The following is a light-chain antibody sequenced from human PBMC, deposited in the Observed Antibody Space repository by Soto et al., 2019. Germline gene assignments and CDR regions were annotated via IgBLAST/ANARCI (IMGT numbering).Light chain of an antibody. CDR2: DVS. Sequence: QSALTQPASVSGSPGQSITISCTGTSSDVGGYNYVSWYQQHPGKAPKLMIYDVSNRPSGVSNRFSGSKSGNTASLTISGLQAEDEADYYCSSYTSSSTLVVCGRRDQLTVL. CDR3: SSYTSSSTLVV. J-gene: IGLJ2*01. CDR1: SSDVGGYNY. V-gene: IGLV2-14*01.